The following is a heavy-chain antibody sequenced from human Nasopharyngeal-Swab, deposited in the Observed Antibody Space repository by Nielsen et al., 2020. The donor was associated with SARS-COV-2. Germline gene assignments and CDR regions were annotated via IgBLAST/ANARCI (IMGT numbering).Heavy chain of an antibody. J-gene: IGHJ4*02. V-gene: IGHV1-18*01. CDR2: ISAYNGNT. D-gene: IGHD6-13*01. Sequence: ASVKVSCKASGYTFTSYGISWVRQAPEQGLEWMGWISAYNGNTNYAQKLQGRVTMTTDTSTSTAYMELRSLRSDDTAVYYCARTRIAGQEYYFDYWGQGTLVIVSS. CDR3: ARTRIAGQEYYFDY. CDR1: GYTFTSYG.